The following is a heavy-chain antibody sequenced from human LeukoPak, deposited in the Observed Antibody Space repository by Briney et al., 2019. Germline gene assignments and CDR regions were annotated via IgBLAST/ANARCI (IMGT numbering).Heavy chain of an antibody. J-gene: IGHJ4*02. D-gene: IGHD6-19*01. V-gene: IGHV3-48*03. CDR3: AKGYASSVAAIDY. CDR1: GFTFNNYE. CDR2: ISNRGNTI. Sequence: GGSLRLSCAASGFTFNNYEMNWVRQAPGKGLEWISYISNRGNTIYYADSVKGRFTISRDNAKNSLYLQMNSLRPEDTAVYYCAKGYASSVAAIDYWGQGTLVTVSS.